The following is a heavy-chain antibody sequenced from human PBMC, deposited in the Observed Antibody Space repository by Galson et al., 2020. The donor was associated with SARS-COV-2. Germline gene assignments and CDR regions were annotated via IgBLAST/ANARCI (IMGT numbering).Heavy chain of an antibody. D-gene: IGHD2-2*01. CDR1: GFTVSSNY. V-gene: IGHV3-66*01. CDR2: IYSGGST. CDR3: AKTILGYCSSTSCLEGDV. Sequence: PGGSLRLSCAASGFTVSSNYMSWVRQAPGKGLEWVSVIYSGGSTYYADSVKGRFTISRDNSKNTLYLQMNSLRAEDTAVYYCAKTILGYCSSTSCLEGDVWGQGTTVTVSS. J-gene: IGHJ6*02.